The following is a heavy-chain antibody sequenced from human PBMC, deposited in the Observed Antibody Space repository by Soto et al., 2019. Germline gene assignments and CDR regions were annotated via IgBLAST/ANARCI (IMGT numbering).Heavy chain of an antibody. Sequence: GGSLRLSCAASGFTFSSYSMNWVRQAPGKGLEWVSSISSSSSYIYYADSVKGRFTISRDNAKNSLYLQMNSLRAEDTAVYYCARDLAYRSNPFAYWGQGTLVPVSS. V-gene: IGHV3-21*01. J-gene: IGHJ4*02. CDR2: ISSSSSYI. CDR1: GFTFSSYS. CDR3: ARDLAYRSNPFAY. D-gene: IGHD6-13*01.